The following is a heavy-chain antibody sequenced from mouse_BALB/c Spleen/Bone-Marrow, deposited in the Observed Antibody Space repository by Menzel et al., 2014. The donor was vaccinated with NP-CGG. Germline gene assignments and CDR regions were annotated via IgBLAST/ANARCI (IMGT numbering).Heavy chain of an antibody. V-gene: IGHV1S135*01. CDR1: GYSFTDYT. J-gene: IGHJ2*01. Sequence: EVQLQQSGPELVKPGASVKVSCKASGYSFTDYTIFWVNLSHGKSLEWIGYIDPYNGSTGYNQKFKGKATLTVDKSSSTAFMHLNSLTSEESAVYYCARSRGSDLYSFDYWGQGTTLTVSS. CDR2: IDPYNGST. CDR3: ARSRGSDLYSFDY.